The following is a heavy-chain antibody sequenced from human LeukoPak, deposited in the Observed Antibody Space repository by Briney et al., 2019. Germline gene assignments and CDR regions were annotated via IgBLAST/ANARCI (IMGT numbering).Heavy chain of an antibody. CDR3: AKSFYDSSAYNFDY. CDR1: GFTFSNYA. CDR2: ISGSGGST. Sequence: GGSLRLSCAASGFTFSNYAMSWVRQAPGKGLEWGSAISGSGGSTYYADSVKGRFTISRDNSKTTLYLQMNSLGAEDTAVYYCAKSFYDSSAYNFDYWGQGTLVTVSS. J-gene: IGHJ4*02. D-gene: IGHD3-22*01. V-gene: IGHV3-23*01.